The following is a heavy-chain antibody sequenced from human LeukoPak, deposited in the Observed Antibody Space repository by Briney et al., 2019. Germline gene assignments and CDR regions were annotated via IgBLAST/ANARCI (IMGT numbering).Heavy chain of an antibody. CDR1: GGSISSYY. D-gene: IGHD7-27*01. Sequence: SETLSLTCTVSGGSISSYYWNWIRQPPGKGLEWIGYIYYSGSTNYNPSLKSRVTISVDTSKNQFSLKLSSVTAADTALYYCARGPPYAPGVLDVWGKGTTVTISS. CDR2: IYYSGST. CDR3: ARGPPYAPGVLDV. V-gene: IGHV4-59*01. J-gene: IGHJ6*04.